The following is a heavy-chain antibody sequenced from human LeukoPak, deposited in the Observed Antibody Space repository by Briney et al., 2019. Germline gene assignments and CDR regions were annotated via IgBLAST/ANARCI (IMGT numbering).Heavy chain of an antibody. V-gene: IGHV1-69*01. CDR3: TRVSVRGGAFDI. CDR1: GGTFSSYA. J-gene: IGHJ3*02. CDR2: IIPIFGTA. Sequence: SVKVSCKASGGTFSSYAISWVRQAPGQGLEWMGGIIPIFGTANYAQKFQGRVTITADESTSTAYMELSSLRSEDTAVYYCTRVSVRGGAFDIWGQGTMVTVSS. D-gene: IGHD3-16*01.